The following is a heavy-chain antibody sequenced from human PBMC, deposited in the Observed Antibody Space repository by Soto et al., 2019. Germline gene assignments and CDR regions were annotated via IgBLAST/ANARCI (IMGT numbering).Heavy chain of an antibody. J-gene: IGHJ4*02. CDR1: GGTFSSYA. V-gene: IGHV1-69*13. Sequence: SVKVSCKASGGTFSSYAISWVRQAPGQGLEWMGGIIPIFGTANYAQKFQGRVTITADESTSTAYMELSSLRSEDTAVYYCARGGALSTSWYWGDGLDSWGQGTQVTVSS. CDR3: ARGGALSTSWYWGDGLDS. CDR2: IIPIFGTA. D-gene: IGHD6-13*01.